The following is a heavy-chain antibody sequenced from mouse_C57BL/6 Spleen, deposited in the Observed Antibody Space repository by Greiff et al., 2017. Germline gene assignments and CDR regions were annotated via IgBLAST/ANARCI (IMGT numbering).Heavy chain of an antibody. J-gene: IGHJ1*03. Sequence: QVQLQQSGPGLVAPSQSLSITCTVSGFSLTSYAISWVRQPPGKGLEWLGVIWTGGGTNYNSALKSRLSISKDNSKSQVFLKMNSLQTDDTARYYCALYSNYPHWYFDVWGTGTTVTVSS. V-gene: IGHV2-9-1*01. CDR1: GFSLTSYA. CDR2: IWTGGGT. D-gene: IGHD2-5*01. CDR3: ALYSNYPHWYFDV.